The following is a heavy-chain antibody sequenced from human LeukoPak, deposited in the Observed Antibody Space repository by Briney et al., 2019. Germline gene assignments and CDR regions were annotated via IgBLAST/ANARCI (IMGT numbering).Heavy chain of an antibody. CDR3: ARVVVVPAAMQALFDY. D-gene: IGHD2-2*01. Sequence: ASVKVSCKASGYTFTSYYMHWVRQAPGQGLEWMGIINPSGGSTSYAQKFQGRVTMTRDMSTSTVYMELSSLRSEDTAVYYCARVVVVPAAMQALFDYWGQGTLVTVSS. CDR1: GYTFTSYY. CDR2: INPSGGST. V-gene: IGHV1-46*01. J-gene: IGHJ4*02.